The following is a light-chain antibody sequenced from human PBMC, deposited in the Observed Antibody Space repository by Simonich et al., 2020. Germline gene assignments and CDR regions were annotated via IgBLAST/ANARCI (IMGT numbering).Light chain of an antibody. J-gene: IGKJ2*01. CDR2: KAS. CDR3: QQYNSYPYT. CDR1: QSISSW. V-gene: IGKV1-5*03. Sequence: DIQMTQSPSTLSASVGDRVTITCRASQSISSWLAWYQQKPGKATKLLIYKASSLESGVPSRFSGSGSVTECTLTISSLQPDDFATYYCQQYNSYPYTFGQGTKLEIK.